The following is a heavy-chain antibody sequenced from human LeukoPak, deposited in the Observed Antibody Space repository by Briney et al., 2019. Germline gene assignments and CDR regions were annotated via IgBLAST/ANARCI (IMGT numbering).Heavy chain of an antibody. D-gene: IGHD6-6*01. CDR1: GFTFSSYA. CDR2: ISGGGDST. CDR3: AKAGDSSSSPLFLD. V-gene: IGHV3-23*01. Sequence: GGSLRLSCAASGFTFSSYAMHWVRQAPGKGLEWVSAISGGGDSTYYADSVKGRFTISRDNSKNTLYLQMNSLRAEDTAVYYCAKAGDSSSSPLFLDWGQGTLVTVSS. J-gene: IGHJ4*02.